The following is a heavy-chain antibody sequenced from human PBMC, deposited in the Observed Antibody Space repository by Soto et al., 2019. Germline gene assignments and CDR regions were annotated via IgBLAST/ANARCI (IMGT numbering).Heavy chain of an antibody. CDR1: GYSFTSYW. Sequence: GESLKISCKGSGYSFTSYWIGWVRQMPGKGLEWMGIIYPGDSDTRYSPSFQGQVTISADKSISTAYLQWSSLKDTDTAMYYCVRAPRVSGPADIWGQGTLVTVSS. CDR2: IYPGDSDT. D-gene: IGHD6-13*01. CDR3: VRAPRVSGPADI. J-gene: IGHJ4*02. V-gene: IGHV5-51*01.